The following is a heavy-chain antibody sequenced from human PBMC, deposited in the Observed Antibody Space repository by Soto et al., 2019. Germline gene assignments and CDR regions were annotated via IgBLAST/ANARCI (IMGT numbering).Heavy chain of an antibody. CDR3: AREVIDFEGGFDY. J-gene: IGHJ4*02. Sequence: SETLALTCTVSGGSISSGGYYWSWIRQHPGKGLEWIGYIYYSGSTYYNPSLKSRVTISVDTSKNQFSLKLSSVTAADTAVYYCAREVIDFEGGFDYWGQGTLVTVSS. CDR1: GGSISSGGYY. D-gene: IGHD3-16*02. V-gene: IGHV4-31*03. CDR2: IYYSGST.